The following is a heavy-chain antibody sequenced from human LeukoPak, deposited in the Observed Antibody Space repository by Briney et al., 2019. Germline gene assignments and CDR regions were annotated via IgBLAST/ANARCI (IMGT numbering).Heavy chain of an antibody. CDR2: MNPNSGNT. V-gene: IGHV1-8*03. Sequence: GASVKVSCKASGYTFTGYYMHWVRQATGQGLEWMGWMNPNSGNTGYAQKFQARVTITRNTSISTAYMELSSLRSEDTAVYYCARGRGQLVPLDYWGQGTLVTVSS. D-gene: IGHD6-6*01. CDR3: ARGRGQLVPLDY. J-gene: IGHJ4*02. CDR1: GYTFTGYY.